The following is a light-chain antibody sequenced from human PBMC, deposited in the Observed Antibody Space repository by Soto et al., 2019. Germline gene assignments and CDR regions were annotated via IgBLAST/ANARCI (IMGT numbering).Light chain of an antibody. J-gene: IGKJ1*01. Sequence: DIQMTQSPATLSGSVGDRVTITCRASQTISSRLAWYQQKPGKAPKLLIYKSSTLKTGVPSRFSGSGSGTVFTLTISSLQPDDFGTYYCQHYNSYSHAFGQGTKVELK. V-gene: IGKV1-5*03. CDR1: QTISSR. CDR3: QHYNSYSHA. CDR2: KSS.